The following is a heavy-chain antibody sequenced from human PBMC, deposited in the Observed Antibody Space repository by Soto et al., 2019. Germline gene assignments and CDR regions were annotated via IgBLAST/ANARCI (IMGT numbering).Heavy chain of an antibody. J-gene: IGHJ4*02. V-gene: IGHV3-23*01. CDR1: GFTFSSYA. Sequence: EVQLLESGGGLVQPGGSLRLSCAASGFTFSSYAMSWVRQAPGKGLEWVSAISCSGGSTYYADSVKGRFTISRDNSKNTLYLQMNSRRAEDTAVYYCANNRYTCVGVIAFDYWGQGALVTGSS. CDR2: ISCSGGST. D-gene: IGHD3-16*02. CDR3: ANNRYTCVGVIAFDY.